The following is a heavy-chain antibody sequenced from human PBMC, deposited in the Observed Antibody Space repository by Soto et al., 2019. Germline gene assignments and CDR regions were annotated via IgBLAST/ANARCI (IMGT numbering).Heavy chain of an antibody. J-gene: IGHJ4*02. CDR2: IYCSGSN. CDR3: ARLFDYYDSSGYLDY. Sequence: SETLSLTCTVSGGSISSSSYYWGWIRQPPGKGLEWIGSIYCSGSNYYNPSLKSRGNISVDTSKNQFYLKLSSVTAADTAVYYCARLFDYYDSSGYLDYWGQGTLVTVSS. CDR1: GGSISSSSYY. V-gene: IGHV4-39*01. D-gene: IGHD3-22*01.